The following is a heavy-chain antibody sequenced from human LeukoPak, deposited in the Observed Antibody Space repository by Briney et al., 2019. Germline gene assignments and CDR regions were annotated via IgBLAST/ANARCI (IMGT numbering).Heavy chain of an antibody. CDR1: GFTFSSYG. CDR3: AKGPTRFDY. CDR2: ISYDGSNK. Sequence: GGSLRLSCAASGFTFSSYGMHWVRQAPGKGLEWVAVISYDGSNKYYADSVKGRFTISRGNSKNTLYLQMNSLRAEDTAVYYCAKGPTRFDYWGQGTLVTVSS. J-gene: IGHJ4*02. V-gene: IGHV3-30*18.